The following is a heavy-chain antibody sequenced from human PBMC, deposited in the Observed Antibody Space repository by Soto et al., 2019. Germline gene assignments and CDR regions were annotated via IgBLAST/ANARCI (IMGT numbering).Heavy chain of an antibody. J-gene: IGHJ5*02. Sequence: KISETLSLTCTVSGASISGFYWSWIRKSAGKGLEWIGRIYATGTTDYNPSLKSRVMMSVDTSKKQFSLKLRSVTAADTAVYYCVSCGTDTSRDWFDPCGQRISVTVS. CDR2: IYATGTT. D-gene: IGHD1-1*01. V-gene: IGHV4-4*07. CDR3: VSCGTDTSRDWFDP. CDR1: GASISGFY.